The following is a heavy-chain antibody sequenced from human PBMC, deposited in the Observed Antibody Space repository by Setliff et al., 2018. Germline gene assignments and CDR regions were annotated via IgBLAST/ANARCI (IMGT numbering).Heavy chain of an antibody. J-gene: IGHJ4*02. CDR3: AKQGDLAFDY. D-gene: IGHD3-16*01. CDR1: GYPFVGYF. V-gene: IGHV1-2*02. CDR2: IDPKSGRT. Sequence: GASVKVSCKTSGYPFVGYFIYWMRQAPGQGLEWVGWIDPKSGRTKCAVKFQGRVTMTRDTSSSTIYMEVNSLTSDDTAVYFCAKQGDLAFDYWGQGTQVTVSS.